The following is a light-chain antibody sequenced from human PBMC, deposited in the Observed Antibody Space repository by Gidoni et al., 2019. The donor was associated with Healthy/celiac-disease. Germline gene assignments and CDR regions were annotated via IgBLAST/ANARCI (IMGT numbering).Light chain of an antibody. CDR3: QQYGSSPVT. J-gene: IGKJ4*01. V-gene: IGKV3-20*01. CDR2: GAS. Sequence: EIVLTQSPGTLSLSPGERATLSCRASQSVSSSYLAWYQQKPGQAPRLLIYGASSRATGIPDRFSGSGYGTDVTLTISRLEPEDVAVYYCQQYGSSPVTFGGGTKVEIK. CDR1: QSVSSSY.